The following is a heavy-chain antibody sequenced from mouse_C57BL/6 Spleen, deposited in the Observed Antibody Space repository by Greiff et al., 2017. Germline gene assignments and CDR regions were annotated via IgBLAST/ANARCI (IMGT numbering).Heavy chain of an antibody. J-gene: IGHJ3*01. D-gene: IGHD3-1*01. V-gene: IGHV1-59*01. CDR2: IDPSDSYT. CDR3: ARGSLHSGFAY. Sequence: VQLQQPGAELVRPGTSVKLSCKASGYTFTSYWMHWVKQRPGQGLEWIGVIDPSDSYTNYNQKFKGKATLTVDTSSSTAYMQLSSLTSEDSAVYYCARGSLHSGFAYWGQGTLVTVSA. CDR1: GYTFTSYW.